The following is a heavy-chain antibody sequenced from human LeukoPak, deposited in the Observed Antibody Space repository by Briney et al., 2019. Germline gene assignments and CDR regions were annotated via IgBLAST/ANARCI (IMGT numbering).Heavy chain of an antibody. CDR1: GYTFTSYG. J-gene: IGHJ4*02. Sequence: ASVKVSCKASGYTFTSYGISWVRQAPGQGLEWMGWISAYNGNTNYAQKLQGRVTMTTDTSTSTAYMELRSLRSDDTAVYYCARSDTGPPCSGGSCYSDYWGQGTLVTVPS. D-gene: IGHD2-15*01. CDR2: ISAYNGNT. CDR3: ARSDTGPPCSGGSCYSDY. V-gene: IGHV1-18*01.